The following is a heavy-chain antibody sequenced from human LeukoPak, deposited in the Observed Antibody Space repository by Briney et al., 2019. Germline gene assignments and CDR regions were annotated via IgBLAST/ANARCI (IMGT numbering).Heavy chain of an antibody. Sequence: SETLSLTCAVSGYSISSGYYWGWIRQPPGKGLEWIGSIYHSGSTYYNPSLKSRVTISVDTSKNQFSLKLSSVTAPDTAVYYCASYRGAFFQHWGQGTLVTVSS. D-gene: IGHD4-23*01. CDR3: ASYRGAFFQH. CDR2: IYHSGST. J-gene: IGHJ1*01. V-gene: IGHV4-38-2*01. CDR1: GYSISSGYY.